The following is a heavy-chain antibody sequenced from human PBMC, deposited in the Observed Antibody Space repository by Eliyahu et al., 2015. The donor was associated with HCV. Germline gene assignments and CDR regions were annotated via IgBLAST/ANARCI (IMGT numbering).Heavy chain of an antibody. D-gene: IGHD5-24*01. J-gene: IGHJ2*01. CDR3: ARGAGYNIDL. CDR1: GFTFSXRW. CDR2: INADGSET. V-gene: IGHV3-7*01. Sequence: EVQVVESGGGLARPGESLRLPCAALGFTFSXRWXNWVRQAPGKGLEWVGIINADGSETHYAESVKGRFTISRDNAKSSLDLHMNSLRVEDTALYYCARGAGYNIDLWGHGALVSVS.